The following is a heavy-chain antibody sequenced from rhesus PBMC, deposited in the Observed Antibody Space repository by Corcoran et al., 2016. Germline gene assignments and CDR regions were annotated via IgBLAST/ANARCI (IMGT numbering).Heavy chain of an antibody. D-gene: IGHD6-13*01. CDR2: IYGSCRSP. CDR1: GGSLSSSY. V-gene: IGHV4-169*02. CDR3: AREEIAACYNGFDV. Sequence: QLQLQESGPGLVKPSETLSVTCAVSGGSLSSSYWSWLRQAPGKGLEWIGSIYGSCRSPNDHPSLKRRVTLSVDTSKNQRSLTLSSGTTAYTAGYYCAREEIAACYNGFDVWGPGVLGTGSS. J-gene: IGHJ5-1*01.